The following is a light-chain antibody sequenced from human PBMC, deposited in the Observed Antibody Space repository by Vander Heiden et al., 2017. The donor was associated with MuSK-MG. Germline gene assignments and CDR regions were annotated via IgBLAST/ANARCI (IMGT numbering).Light chain of an antibody. CDR2: DAS. CDR3: QQYNSYSLT. V-gene: IGKV1-5*01. Sequence: DIQMTQSPSTLSASVGDRVTITCRASQSISSWLAWYQQKPGKAPKLLIYDASSLESGVPSMFSGSGSWTEFTLTISSLQPDDFATYYCQQYNSYSLTFGGGTKVEIK. J-gene: IGKJ4*01. CDR1: QSISSW.